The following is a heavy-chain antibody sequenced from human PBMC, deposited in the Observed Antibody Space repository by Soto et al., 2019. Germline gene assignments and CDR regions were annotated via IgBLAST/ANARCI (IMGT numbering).Heavy chain of an antibody. CDR2: ISGSGGST. V-gene: IGHV3-23*01. Sequence: PGGSLRLSCAASGFTXXXXXXXXXXXXXXXGLEWVSAISGSGGSTYYADSVKGRFTISRDNSKNTLYLXMNXLXAEDTXVYYXXRENDFWSGGHYGMDVWGQGTTVTVSS. CDR3: XRENDFWSGGHYGMDV. CDR1: GFTXXXXX. J-gene: IGHJ6*02. D-gene: IGHD3-3*01.